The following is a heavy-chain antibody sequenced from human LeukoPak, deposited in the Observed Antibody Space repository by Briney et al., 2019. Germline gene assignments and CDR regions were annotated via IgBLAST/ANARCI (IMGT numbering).Heavy chain of an antibody. V-gene: IGHV3-43*01. CDR1: GFVFEDYT. CDR2: INYDGTST. D-gene: IGHD5-18*01. J-gene: IGHJ4*02. Sequence: GGSLRLSCVASGFVFEDYTMHWVRQVPGKGLEWVSLINYDGTSTYYADSVKGRFTISRDDSKNSLYLQMNSLRTEDTDLYYCAKDIWGYDYGNFDYWGQGTLVTVSS. CDR3: AKDIWGYDYGNFDY.